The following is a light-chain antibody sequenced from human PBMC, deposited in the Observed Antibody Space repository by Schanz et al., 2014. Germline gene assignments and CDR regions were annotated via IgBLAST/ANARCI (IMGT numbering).Light chain of an antibody. V-gene: IGLV2-8*01. CDR3: SSYAGSRNLV. CDR1: SSDVGGYNY. J-gene: IGLJ2*01. Sequence: QSALTQPASVSGSPGQSITISCTGTSSDVGGYNYVSWYQHHPGKAPKLMIYEVNKRPSGVPDRFSGSKSGDTASLTVSGLQAEDDADYYCSSYAGSRNLVFGGGTKLTVL. CDR2: EVN.